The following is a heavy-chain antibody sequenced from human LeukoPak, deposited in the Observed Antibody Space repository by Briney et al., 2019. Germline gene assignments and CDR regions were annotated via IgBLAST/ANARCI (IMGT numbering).Heavy chain of an antibody. Sequence: PSQTLSLTCTVSGGSISSGDYYWSWIRQPPGKGLEWIAYMYYSGSTYYNPSLKSRVTMSADTSKNQLPLKLSSVTAADTAVYYCARPYYYDSRIDPWGQGILVIVSS. V-gene: IGHV4-30-4*01. CDR2: MYYSGST. J-gene: IGHJ5*02. CDR1: GGSISSGDYY. CDR3: ARPYYYDSRIDP. D-gene: IGHD3-22*01.